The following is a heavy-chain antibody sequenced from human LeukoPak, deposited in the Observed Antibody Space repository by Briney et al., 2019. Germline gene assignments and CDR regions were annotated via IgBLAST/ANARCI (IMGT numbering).Heavy chain of an antibody. V-gene: IGHV4-59*01. J-gene: IGHJ4*02. CDR3: ARGSREGATDFDY. D-gene: IGHD1-26*01. CDR2: IYYSGST. CDR1: GGSISSYY. Sequence: SETLSLTCTVSGGSISSYYWSWIRQPPGKGLEWIGYIYYSGSTNYNPSLKSRVTISVDTSKNQFSLKLSSVTAADTAVYYCARGSREGATDFDYWRQGTLVTVSS.